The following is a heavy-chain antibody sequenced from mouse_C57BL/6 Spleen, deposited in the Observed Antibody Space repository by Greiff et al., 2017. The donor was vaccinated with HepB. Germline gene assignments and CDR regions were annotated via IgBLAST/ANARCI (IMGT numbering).Heavy chain of an antibody. CDR3: ARGYDGYSYAMDY. J-gene: IGHJ4*01. Sequence: QVQLKQPGAELVRPGSSVKLSCKASGYTFTSYWMHWVKQRPIQGLEWIGNIDPSDSETHYNQKFKDKATLTVDKSSSTAYMQLSSLTSEDSAVYYCARGYDGYSYAMDYWGQGTSVTVSS. D-gene: IGHD2-3*01. CDR2: IDPSDSET. CDR1: GYTFTSYW. V-gene: IGHV1-52*01.